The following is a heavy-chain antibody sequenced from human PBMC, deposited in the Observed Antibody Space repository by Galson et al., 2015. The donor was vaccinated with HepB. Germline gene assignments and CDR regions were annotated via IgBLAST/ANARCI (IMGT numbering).Heavy chain of an antibody. Sequence: CAISGDSVSSDRAAWTWLRQSPSRGLEWLGRTYLRSKWSYDYAVSVRGRMTVNPDTSKNQFSLQVHSVTPEDTAVYYCARDQRLGELWLKSDAFDVWGQGTVVTVSS. CDR3: ARDQRLGELWLKSDAFDV. J-gene: IGHJ3*01. D-gene: IGHD3-16*01. V-gene: IGHV6-1*01. CDR1: GDSVSSDRAA. CDR2: TYLRSKWSY.